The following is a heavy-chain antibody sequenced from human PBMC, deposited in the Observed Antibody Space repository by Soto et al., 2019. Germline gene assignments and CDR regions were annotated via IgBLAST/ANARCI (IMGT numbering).Heavy chain of an antibody. V-gene: IGHV3-74*01. Sequence: PGGSLRLSCAASGFTFSNYWMHWVRQVPGKGLVWVPHINRDGSSIAYADSVKGRFTISRDNAKNTLYLQMNSLRAEDTAVYYCARNSEHLFDYWGQGALVTVSS. CDR1: GFTFSNYW. CDR2: INRDGSSI. CDR3: ARNSEHLFDY. J-gene: IGHJ4*02.